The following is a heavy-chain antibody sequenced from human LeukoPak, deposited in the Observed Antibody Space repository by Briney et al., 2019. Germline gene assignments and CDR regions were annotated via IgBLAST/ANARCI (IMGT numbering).Heavy chain of an antibody. CDR3: ARGRGRSGGPYYYYGMDV. CDR1: GGSLSGYY. Sequence: PSETLSLTCAVYGGSLSGYYWSWIRQPPGKGLEWIGEINHSGSTNYNPSLKSRVTISVDTSKNQFSLKLSSVTAADTAVYYCARGRGRSGGPYYYYGMDVWGQGTTVTVSS. J-gene: IGHJ6*02. V-gene: IGHV4-34*01. D-gene: IGHD2-15*01. CDR2: INHSGST.